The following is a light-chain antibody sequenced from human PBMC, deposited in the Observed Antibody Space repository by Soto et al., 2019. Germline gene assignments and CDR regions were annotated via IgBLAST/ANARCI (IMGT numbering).Light chain of an antibody. Sequence: EIVLTQSPATLSLSPGERATLSCRASQIVSGKYLAWYHQRPGQAPRVLMYGASIRAAGVPDRFSGSGSGTEFTLTISRLEPEDFTVYYCHHYETFGQGTRWIS. CDR2: GAS. CDR3: HHYET. CDR1: QIVSGKY. J-gene: IGKJ1*01. V-gene: IGKV3-20*01.